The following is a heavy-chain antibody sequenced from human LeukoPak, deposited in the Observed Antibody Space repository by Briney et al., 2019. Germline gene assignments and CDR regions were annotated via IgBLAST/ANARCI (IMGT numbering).Heavy chain of an antibody. CDR2: IGIRGDT. V-gene: IGHV3-13*01. J-gene: IGHJ4*02. Sequence: GGALRLSCAASGFTFIDYDMPWVRQVIGKGLEWVSAIGIRGDTHYSGSVKGRFTISRENAESSLYLQMNSLRAEDTAVYYCARGGIQVSGIDEFDYWGQGTLVTVSS. D-gene: IGHD6-19*01. CDR1: GFTFIDYD. CDR3: ARGGIQVSGIDEFDY.